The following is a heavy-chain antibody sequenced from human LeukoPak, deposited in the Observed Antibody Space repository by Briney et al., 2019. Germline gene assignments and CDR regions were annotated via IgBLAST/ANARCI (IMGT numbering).Heavy chain of an antibody. Sequence: GASVKVSCKASGYSFSSHDINWVRQATGQGLEWMGWMNPKSGNTDHAQKFQGRVTMSRNTSISVAYLELSSLRSEDTAVYFCERAVLRQGLGCYYFDSWGQGTPVTVFS. CDR3: ERAVLRQGLGCYYFDS. J-gene: IGHJ4*02. CDR2: MNPKSGNT. D-gene: IGHD2-15*01. V-gene: IGHV1-8*01. CDR1: GYSFSSHD.